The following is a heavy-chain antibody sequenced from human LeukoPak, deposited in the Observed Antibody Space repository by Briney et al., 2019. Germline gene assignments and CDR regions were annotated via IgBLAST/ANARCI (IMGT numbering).Heavy chain of an antibody. Sequence: PGGSLRLSCEVSGFTFSSYHMNWVRQAPGKGLEWVSAISGSGGSTYYADSVKGRFTISRDNSKNTLYLQMNSLRAEDTAVYYCANGLAARPFDYWGQGTLVTVSS. CDR1: GFTFSSYH. D-gene: IGHD6-6*01. V-gene: IGHV3-23*01. CDR2: ISGSGGST. J-gene: IGHJ4*02. CDR3: ANGLAARPFDY.